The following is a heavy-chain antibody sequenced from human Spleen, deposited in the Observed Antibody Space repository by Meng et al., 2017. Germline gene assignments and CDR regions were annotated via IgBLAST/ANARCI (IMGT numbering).Heavy chain of an antibody. D-gene: IGHD3-22*01. J-gene: IGHJ3*02. CDR3: TGAHYYYDSSGYYRLNDAFDI. V-gene: IGHV3-49*03. CDR2: IRSEVYGGTP. Sequence: LSLTCITSGFTFGGYAMGWFRQAPGKGLEWVGFIRSEVYGGTPEYAASVQGRFIISRDDSKSIAYLQMSSLKTEDTAVYYCTGAHYYYDSSGYYRLNDAFDIWGQGTVVTVSS. CDR1: GFTFGGYA.